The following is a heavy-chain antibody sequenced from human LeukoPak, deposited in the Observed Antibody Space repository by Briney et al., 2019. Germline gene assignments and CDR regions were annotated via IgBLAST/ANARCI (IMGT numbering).Heavy chain of an antibody. J-gene: IGHJ4*02. V-gene: IGHV4-4*02. D-gene: IGHD1-14*01. CDR3: AREILGGFNPGAY. CDR1: LDSTTSNF. Sequence: SETLSLTCTVSLDSTTSNFWSWVRQPPGKGLEWIGEIHRCGSPNYNPSLQSRVTISIDRSRNQIALELSSVTAADTAVYYCAREILGGFNPGAYWGQGTLVTVSS. CDR2: IHRCGSP.